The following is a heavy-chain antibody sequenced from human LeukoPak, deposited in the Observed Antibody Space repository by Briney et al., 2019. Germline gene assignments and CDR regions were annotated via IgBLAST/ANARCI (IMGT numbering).Heavy chain of an antibody. Sequence: ASVKVSCKASGYTFTSYGISWVRQAPGQGLEWMGWMNPNSGNTGYAQKFQGRVTMTRNTSISTAYMELSSLRSEDTAVYYCARDGIVGATTNWGQGTLVTVSS. CDR2: MNPNSGNT. CDR1: GYTFTSYG. J-gene: IGHJ4*02. CDR3: ARDGIVGATTN. D-gene: IGHD1-26*01. V-gene: IGHV1-8*02.